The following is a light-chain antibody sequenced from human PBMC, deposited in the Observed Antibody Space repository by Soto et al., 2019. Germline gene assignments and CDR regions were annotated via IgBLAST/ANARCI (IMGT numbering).Light chain of an antibody. Sequence: QSVLTQPPSASGTPGQRVTISCSGSRFNIGSNTVNWYQQLPGTAPKLLIYSNNQRPSGVPDRFSGSKSGTSATLGITGLQTGDEADYFCATWDSSLSVLFGGGTQLTVL. CDR3: ATWDSSLSVL. V-gene: IGLV1-44*01. CDR1: RFNIGSNT. CDR2: SNN. J-gene: IGLJ2*01.